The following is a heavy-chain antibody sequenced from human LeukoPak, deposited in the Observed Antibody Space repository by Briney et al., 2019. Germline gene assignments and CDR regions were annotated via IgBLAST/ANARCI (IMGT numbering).Heavy chain of an antibody. J-gene: IGHJ4*01. D-gene: IGHD6-25*01. V-gene: IGHV4-39*01. CDR1: GGSISTSSYC. Sequence: SETLSLTCTVSGGSISTSSYCWGWIRQPPGKGLEWIGSISYSGTTYYNPSLKSRVTISVDTSNNQFSLRLTSVTAADTAVYFCGRHPSSAWHADYWGHGTLVTVSS. CDR2: ISYSGTT. CDR3: GRHPSSAWHADY.